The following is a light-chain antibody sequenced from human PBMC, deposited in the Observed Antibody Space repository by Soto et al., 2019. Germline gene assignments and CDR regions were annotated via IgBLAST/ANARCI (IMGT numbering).Light chain of an antibody. J-gene: IGKJ2*01. V-gene: IGKV4-1*01. CDR2: WAS. Sequence: DIVMTQSPDSLAVSLGERATINCKSSQSVLYSSNNKNYLAWYQQKPGQPPNLLIYWASTRESGVPDRFSGSGSGTDFTLTINSRQAEDVAVYYCQQYYSIPYTFGQGTKLEIK. CDR3: QQYYSIPYT. CDR1: QSVLYSSNNKNY.